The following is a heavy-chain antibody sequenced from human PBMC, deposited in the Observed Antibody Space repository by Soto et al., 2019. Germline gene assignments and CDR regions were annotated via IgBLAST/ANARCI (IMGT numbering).Heavy chain of an antibody. CDR1: GFTVSSNY. V-gene: IGHV3-66*01. Sequence: EVQLVESGGGLVQPGGSLRLSCAASGFTVSSNYMSWVRQAPGKGLEWVSVIYSGGSTYYADSVKGRFTISRDNSKNTLYLQMNSLRAEDTTVYYCARDPGANWFDPWGQGTLVTVSS. CDR2: IYSGGST. D-gene: IGHD7-27*01. J-gene: IGHJ5*02. CDR3: ARDPGANWFDP.